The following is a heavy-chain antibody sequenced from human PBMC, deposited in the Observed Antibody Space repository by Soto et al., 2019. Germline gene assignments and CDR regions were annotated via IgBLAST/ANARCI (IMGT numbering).Heavy chain of an antibody. D-gene: IGHD5-12*01. J-gene: IGHJ4*02. Sequence: GGSLRLSCAASGFTFSSYAMHWVRQAPGKGLEWVAVISYDGSNKYYADSVKGRFTISRDNSKNTLYLQMNSLRAEDTAVYYCARVESGFSGFFGYWGQGTLVTVSS. V-gene: IGHV3-30-3*01. CDR3: ARVESGFSGFFGY. CDR1: GFTFSSYA. CDR2: ISYDGSNK.